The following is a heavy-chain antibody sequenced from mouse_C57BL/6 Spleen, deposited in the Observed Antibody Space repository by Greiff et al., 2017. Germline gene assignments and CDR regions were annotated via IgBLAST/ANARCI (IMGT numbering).Heavy chain of an antibody. V-gene: IGHV1-22*01. CDR2: INPNNGGT. J-gene: IGHJ2*01. Sequence: VQLQQSGPELVKPGASVKMSCKASGYTFTDYNMHWVKQSHGKSLEWIGYINPNNGGTSYNQKFKGKATLTVNKSSSTAYMELRSLTSEDSAVYYCARGIYDDSYYFDYWGQGTTLTVSS. CDR1: GYTFTDYN. D-gene: IGHD2-4*01. CDR3: ARGIYDDSYYFDY.